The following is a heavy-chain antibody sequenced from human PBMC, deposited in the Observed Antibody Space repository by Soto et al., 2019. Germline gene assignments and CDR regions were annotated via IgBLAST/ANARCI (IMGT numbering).Heavy chain of an antibody. CDR2: ISAYNGNT. CDR3: ARISRGYYDFWSGYYAFDY. Sequence: GSVKVACKASGYTFTSYGISWVRQAPGQGLEWMGWISAYNGNTNYAQKLQGRVTMTTDTSTSTAYMELRSLRSDDTAVYYCARISRGYYDFWSGYYAFDYWGQGTLVTVSS. CDR1: GYTFTSYG. J-gene: IGHJ4*02. D-gene: IGHD3-3*01. V-gene: IGHV1-18*01.